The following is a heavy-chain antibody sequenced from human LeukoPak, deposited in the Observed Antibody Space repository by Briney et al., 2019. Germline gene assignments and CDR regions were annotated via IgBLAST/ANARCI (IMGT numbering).Heavy chain of an antibody. CDR2: TSAIGGST. D-gene: IGHD6-19*01. V-gene: IGHV3-23*01. CDR3: AKDSRAVAGRRVGFDY. Sequence: GGSLRLSCAPSGFTFSSYSISCVRQAPGRGREWVADTSAIGGSTYHRDSAKGSFILSRDKSKKMLYLQMSSLRAEDTAVYYCAKDSRAVAGRRVGFDYWGQGTLVTVSS. J-gene: IGHJ4*01. CDR1: GFTFSSYS.